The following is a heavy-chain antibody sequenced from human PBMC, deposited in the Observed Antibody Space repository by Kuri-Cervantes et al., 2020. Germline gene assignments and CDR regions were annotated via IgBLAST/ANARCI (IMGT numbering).Heavy chain of an antibody. V-gene: IGHV3-30*03. CDR1: GFTFSSYG. J-gene: IGHJ6*02. CDR2: ISYDGSNK. CDR3: ARAPYDFWSGYFIGYGMDV. Sequence: GEFLKISCAASGFTFSSYGMHWVRQAPGKGLEWVAVISYDGSNKYYADSVKGRFTISRDNSKNTLYLQMNSLRAEDTAVYYCARAPYDFWSGYFIGYGMDVWGQGTTVTVSS. D-gene: IGHD3-3*01.